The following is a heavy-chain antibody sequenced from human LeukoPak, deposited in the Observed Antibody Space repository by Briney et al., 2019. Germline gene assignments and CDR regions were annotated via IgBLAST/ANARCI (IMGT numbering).Heavy chain of an antibody. Sequence: SETLSLTCTVSGGSISSSSYYWSWIRQPPGKGLEWIGYIYYSGSTNYNPSLKSRVTISVDTSKNQFSLKLSSVTAADTAVYYCARDGGSSGYTDYWGQGTLVTVSS. CDR1: GGSISSSSYY. CDR3: ARDGGSSGYTDY. V-gene: IGHV4-61*01. J-gene: IGHJ4*02. CDR2: IYYSGST. D-gene: IGHD3-22*01.